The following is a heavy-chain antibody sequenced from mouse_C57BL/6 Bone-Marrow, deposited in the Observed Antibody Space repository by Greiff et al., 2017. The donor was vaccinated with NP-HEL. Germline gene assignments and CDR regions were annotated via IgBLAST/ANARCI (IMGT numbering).Heavy chain of an antibody. V-gene: IGHV3-6*01. D-gene: IGHD2-5*01. Sequence: EVQLQQSGPGLVKPSQSLSLTCSVTGYSITSGYYWNWIRQFPGNKLEWMGYISYDGSNNYNPSLKNRISITRDTSKNQFFLKLNSVTTEDTATYYCAREYYSNAFAYWGQGTLVTVSA. CDR3: AREYYSNAFAY. CDR2: ISYDGSN. J-gene: IGHJ3*01. CDR1: GYSITSGYY.